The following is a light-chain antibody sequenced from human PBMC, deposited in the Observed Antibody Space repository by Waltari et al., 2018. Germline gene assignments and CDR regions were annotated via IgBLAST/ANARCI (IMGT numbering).Light chain of an antibody. CDR1: SGSVSSTFY. V-gene: IGLV8-61*01. Sequence: QTVVTHEPALSVYPGWTVTLTCALSSGSVSSTFYPTWYLQTPGLPPRTLVDKGIGRSCGVPDRFSGSILGNTAALAITEAQADDESDYYCSMYMGSGVWVFGGGTKLTVL. CDR2: KGI. CDR3: SMYMGSGVWV. J-gene: IGLJ3*02.